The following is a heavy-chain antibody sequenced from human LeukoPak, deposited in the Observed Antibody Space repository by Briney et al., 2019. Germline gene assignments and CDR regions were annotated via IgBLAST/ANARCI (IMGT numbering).Heavy chain of an antibody. CDR3: ARALLGFGEPSHIDY. D-gene: IGHD3-10*01. V-gene: IGHV1-18*01. CDR1: GYTFTSYG. J-gene: IGHJ4*02. Sequence: ASVKVSCKASGYTFTSYGISWVRQAPGQGLEWMGWITAYNDNTNYAQKLQGRVTMTTGTSTSTAYMELRSLRSDDPAVYYCARALLGFGEPSHIDYWGQGTLVTASS. CDR2: ITAYNDNT.